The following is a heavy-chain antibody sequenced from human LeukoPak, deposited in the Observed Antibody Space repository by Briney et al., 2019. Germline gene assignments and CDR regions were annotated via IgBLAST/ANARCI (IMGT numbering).Heavy chain of an antibody. V-gene: IGHV4-38-2*02. CDR3: ARGERSLFRGVTEF. Sequence: PSETLSLTCSVSGFSISTGYLWGWIRQPPGKGLEWIATISHSGITYYNPSLKSRVTISLDTSKNQFSLKLNSVTAADTAVYYCARGERSLFRGVTEFWGQGTLVSVSS. CDR1: GFSISTGYL. CDR2: ISHSGIT. D-gene: IGHD3-10*01. J-gene: IGHJ4*02.